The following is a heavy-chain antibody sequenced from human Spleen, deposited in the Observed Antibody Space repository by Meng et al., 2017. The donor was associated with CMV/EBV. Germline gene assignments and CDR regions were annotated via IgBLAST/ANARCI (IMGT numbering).Heavy chain of an antibody. CDR1: GFTFSTFA. V-gene: IGHV3-23*03. Sequence: GESLKISCAASGFTFSTFAMNWVRQAPGKGLEWVATVYSGGSSSAHYADSVQGRFTISRDDSKHTLYLLMESLRSEDTGVYYCAKTGPPQNYFDYWGQGSLVTVSS. CDR3: AKTGPPQNYFDY. J-gene: IGHJ4*02. CDR2: VYSGGSSSA. D-gene: IGHD1-1*01.